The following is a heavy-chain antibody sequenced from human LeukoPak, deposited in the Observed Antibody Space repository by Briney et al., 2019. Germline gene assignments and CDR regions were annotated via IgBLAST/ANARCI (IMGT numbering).Heavy chain of an antibody. CDR3: ASGIQPRLSWFFDL. J-gene: IGHJ2*01. CDR2: ISSPGSTT. CDR1: GFRFSDYY. V-gene: IGHV3-11*01. D-gene: IGHD5-18*01. Sequence: GGSLRLSCAASGFRFSDYYMSWIRQVPGKGLEWISYISSPGSTTHYVDSVKGRFTISRDNAKNSLFLQMNSLRADDTAVYYCASGIQPRLSWFFDLWGRGTLVSVSS.